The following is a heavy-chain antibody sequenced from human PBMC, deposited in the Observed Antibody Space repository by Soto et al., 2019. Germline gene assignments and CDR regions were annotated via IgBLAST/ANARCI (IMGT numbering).Heavy chain of an antibody. Sequence: QVQLVQSGAEVKKPGSSVKVSCKASGGTFSSYAISWVRQAPGQGLEWMGGVIPIFGTANYAQKFQGRVTITADESTSTAYMELRSLRSEDTDVYYCARRKVSCGGDSTLHDNWGQGTLVPVSS. J-gene: IGHJ4*02. D-gene: IGHD2-21*02. CDR1: GGTFSSYA. CDR3: ARRKVSCGGDSTLHDN. V-gene: IGHV1-69*01. CDR2: VIPIFGTA.